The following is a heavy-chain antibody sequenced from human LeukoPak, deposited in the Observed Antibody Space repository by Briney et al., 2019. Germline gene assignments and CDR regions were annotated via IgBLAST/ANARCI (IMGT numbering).Heavy chain of an antibody. V-gene: IGHV4-59*01. CDR3: AREVIRFYYYDSSGYNWFDP. J-gene: IGHJ5*02. CDR2: IYYSGST. D-gene: IGHD3-22*01. CDR1: GGSISSYY. Sequence: PSETLSLTCTVSGGSISSYYWSWIRQPPGKGLEWIGYIYYSGSTNYNPPLKSRVTISVDTSKNQFSLKLSFVTAADTAVYYCAREVIRFYYYDSSGYNWFDPWGQGTLVTVSS.